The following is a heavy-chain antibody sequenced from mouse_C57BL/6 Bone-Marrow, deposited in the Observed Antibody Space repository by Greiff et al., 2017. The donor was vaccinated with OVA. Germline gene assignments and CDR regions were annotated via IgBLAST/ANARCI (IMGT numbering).Heavy chain of an antibody. Sequence: EVQLQQSGAELVRPGASVKLSCTASGFNIKDDYMHWVKQRPEQGLEWIGWIDPENGDTEYASKFQGKATITADTSSNTAYLQLSSLTSEDTAVYYCTTGVITTALDYRGQGTTLTVSS. CDR2: IDPENGDT. D-gene: IGHD1-1*01. CDR3: TTGVITTALDY. V-gene: IGHV14-4*01. J-gene: IGHJ2*01. CDR1: GFNIKDDY.